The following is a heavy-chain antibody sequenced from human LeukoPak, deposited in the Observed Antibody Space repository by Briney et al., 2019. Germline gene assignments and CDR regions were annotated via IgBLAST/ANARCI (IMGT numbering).Heavy chain of an antibody. Sequence: SETLSLTCTVSGGSISSSSYSWSWIRQPPGKGLEWIGYIYHSGSTYYNPSLKSRVTISVDRSKNQFSLKLSSVTAADTAVYYCARGSKNYYYYGMDVWGQGTTVTVSS. CDR1: GGSISSSSYS. CDR2: IYHSGST. V-gene: IGHV4-30-2*01. J-gene: IGHJ6*02. CDR3: ARGSKNYYYYGMDV.